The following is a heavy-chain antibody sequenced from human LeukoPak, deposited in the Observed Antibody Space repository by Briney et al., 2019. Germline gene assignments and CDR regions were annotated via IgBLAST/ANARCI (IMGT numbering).Heavy chain of an antibody. V-gene: IGHV4-39*01. J-gene: IGHJ6*03. CDR2: IYYSGTT. CDR3: ARLRSSYYYMDV. CDR1: GDSISSNSYY. Sequence: SETLSLTCSVSGDSISSNSYYWGWLRQPPGKGLEWIGIIYYSGTTYYNPSLKSRVTISVDTSKNQFSLKLSSVTAADTAVFYCARLRSSYYYMDVWGKGTTVNVSS.